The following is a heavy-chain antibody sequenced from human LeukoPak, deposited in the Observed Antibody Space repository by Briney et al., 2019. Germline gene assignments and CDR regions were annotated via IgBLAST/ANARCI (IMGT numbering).Heavy chain of an antibody. CDR2: IYYSGST. CDR3: ARSTAYYDPI. V-gene: IGHV4-59*01. J-gene: IGHJ3*02. D-gene: IGHD3-22*01. Sequence: SETLSLTCAVYGGSFSGYYWSWIRQPPGKGLEWIGYIYYSGSTNYNPSLKSRVTISVDTSKNQFSLKLSSVTAADTAVYYCARSTAYYDPIWGQGTMVTVSS. CDR1: GGSFSGYY.